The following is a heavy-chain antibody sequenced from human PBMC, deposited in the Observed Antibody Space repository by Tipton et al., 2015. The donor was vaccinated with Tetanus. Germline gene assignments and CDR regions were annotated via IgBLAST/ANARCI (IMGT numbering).Heavy chain of an antibody. D-gene: IGHD3-22*01. CDR3: ARDRVYYIYYGMDV. Sequence: QLVQSGAEVKKPGASVKVSCKASGYTFTGYYIYWVRQAPGQGLEWMGWIDPNSGGTVYAQKFQGRVTMTRDTSISTAYMELRSLRSDDTAVYYCARDRVYYIYYGMDVWGPGTPVTVS. CDR2: IDPNSGGT. CDR1: GYTFTGYY. J-gene: IGHJ6*02. V-gene: IGHV1-2*02.